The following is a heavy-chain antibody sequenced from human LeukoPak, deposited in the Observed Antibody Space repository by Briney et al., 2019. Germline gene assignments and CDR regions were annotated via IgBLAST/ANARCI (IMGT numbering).Heavy chain of an antibody. J-gene: IGHJ4*02. D-gene: IGHD3-10*01. V-gene: IGHV1-24*01. CDR1: GYTLTELS. CDR3: ATAIKGVIRFDY. Sequence: ASVKVSCKVSGYTLTELSMHWVRQAPGKGLEWMGGFDPEDGETIYAQKFQGRVTMTEDTSTDTAYMELSSLRSEDTAVYYCATAIKGVIRFDYWGQGTLVTVSS. CDR2: FDPEDGET.